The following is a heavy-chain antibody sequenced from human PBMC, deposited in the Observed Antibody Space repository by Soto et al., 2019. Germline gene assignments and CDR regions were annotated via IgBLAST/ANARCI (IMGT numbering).Heavy chain of an antibody. D-gene: IGHD2-15*01. J-gene: IGHJ4*02. CDR1: GFTFSSYG. CDR2: ISYDGSNK. V-gene: IGHV3-30*18. Sequence: QVQLVESGGGVVQPGRSLRLSCAASGFTFSSYGMHWVRQAPGKGLEWVAVISYDGSNKYYADSVKGRFTTSRDNSKNTLYLQMNSLRAEDTAVYYCAKAQSRYCSGGSCYDPVDYWGQGTLVTVSS. CDR3: AKAQSRYCSGGSCYDPVDY.